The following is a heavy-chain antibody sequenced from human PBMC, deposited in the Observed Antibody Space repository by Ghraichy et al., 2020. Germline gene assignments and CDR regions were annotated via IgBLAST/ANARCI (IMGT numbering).Heavy chain of an antibody. CDR1: GYTFTNYY. Sequence: ASVKVSCKDSGYTFTNYYITWVRQAPGQGLEWMGWISAYSGNTKYAQKVQGRVTMTTDTSTSTAYMELRSLRFDDTAVYYCARVSMIVMYESWDIWGQGTMVTVSS. J-gene: IGHJ3*02. CDR3: ARVSMIVMYESWDI. D-gene: IGHD3-22*01. CDR2: ISAYSGNT. V-gene: IGHV1-18*01.